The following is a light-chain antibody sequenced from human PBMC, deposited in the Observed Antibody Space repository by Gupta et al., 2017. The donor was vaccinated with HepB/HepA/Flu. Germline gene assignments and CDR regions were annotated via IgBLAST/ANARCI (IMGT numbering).Light chain of an antibody. Sequence: SYELTQPPSVSVSPGQTASITCSGDKLGGKYASWYQLKPGQSPVLVIYQDTRRPSGIPERFSGSNSGNTATLTISGTPALDEADYYCQAWDSTTVVFGGGTGLTVL. J-gene: IGLJ2*01. CDR2: QDT. CDR3: QAWDSTTVV. CDR1: KLGGKY. V-gene: IGLV3-1*01.